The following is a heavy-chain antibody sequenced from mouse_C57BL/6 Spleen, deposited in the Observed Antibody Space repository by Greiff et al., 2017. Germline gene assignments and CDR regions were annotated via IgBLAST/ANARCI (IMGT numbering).Heavy chain of an antibody. D-gene: IGHD1-1*01. J-gene: IGHJ1*03. Sequence: QVQLQQPGTELVKPGASVKLSCKASGYTFTSYWMHWVKQRPGQGLEWIGNINPSNGGTNYNEKFKSKATLTVNKSSSTAYKQLSSLTSEDSAVYYCASGGTVVATRYFDVWGTGTTVTGSS. CDR1: GYTFTSYW. CDR3: ASGGTVVATRYFDV. CDR2: INPSNGGT. V-gene: IGHV1-53*01.